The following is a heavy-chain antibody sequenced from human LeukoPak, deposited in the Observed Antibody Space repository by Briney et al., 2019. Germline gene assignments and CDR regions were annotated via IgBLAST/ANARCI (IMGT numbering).Heavy chain of an antibody. D-gene: IGHD5-24*01. Sequence: GESLKISRKSSGYSFTNYWIGWVRQMPGKGLEWMGITYPGDSDTRYSPSFQGQVTISADKSISTAYLQWSSLKASDTAMFYCARSDGSNYYFDYWGQGTLVTVAS. V-gene: IGHV5-51*01. CDR2: TYPGDSDT. J-gene: IGHJ4*02. CDR1: GYSFTNYW. CDR3: ARSDGSNYYFDY.